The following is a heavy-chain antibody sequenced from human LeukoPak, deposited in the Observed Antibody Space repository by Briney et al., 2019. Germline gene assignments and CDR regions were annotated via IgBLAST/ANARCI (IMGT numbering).Heavy chain of an antibody. CDR3: SLLEWLPHGLDV. V-gene: IGHV3-15*01. J-gene: IGHJ6*02. CDR1: GFTFTNAW. Sequence: GESLRLSCAASGFTFTNAWMSWVRQAPGKGLEWVGRIKSKADGGTSDYAAPVRGRFTISRDDSKNTMYLQMNSLKIEDTAIYYCSLLEWLPHGLDVWGQGTTVTVSS. CDR2: IKSKADGGTS. D-gene: IGHD3-3*01.